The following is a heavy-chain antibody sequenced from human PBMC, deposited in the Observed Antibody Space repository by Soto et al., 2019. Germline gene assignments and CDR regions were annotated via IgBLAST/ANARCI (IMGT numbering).Heavy chain of an antibody. CDR2: IIPIYGKT. Sequence: GASVKVSCKASGYTFTSYGISWVRQAPGQGLEWMGWIIPIYGKTNYAQKFQGRVTITADESTSTAYMELSSLRSEDTAVYYCATDSSSWYNWFDPWGQGTLVTVS. CDR1: GYTFTSYG. V-gene: IGHV1-69*13. D-gene: IGHD6-13*01. CDR3: ATDSSSWYNWFDP. J-gene: IGHJ5*02.